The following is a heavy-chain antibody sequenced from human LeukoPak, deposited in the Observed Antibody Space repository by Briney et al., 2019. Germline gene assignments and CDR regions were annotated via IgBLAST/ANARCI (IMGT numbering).Heavy chain of an antibody. CDR2: IIPILGIA. CDR3: ASEDWFDP. CDR1: RGTFSSYA. J-gene: IGHJ5*02. Sequence: EASVKVSCKASRGTFSSYAISWVRQAPGQGLEWMGRIIPILGIANYAQKFQGRVTITADKSTSTAYMELSSLRSEDTAVYYCASEDWFDPWGQGTLVTVSS. V-gene: IGHV1-69*04.